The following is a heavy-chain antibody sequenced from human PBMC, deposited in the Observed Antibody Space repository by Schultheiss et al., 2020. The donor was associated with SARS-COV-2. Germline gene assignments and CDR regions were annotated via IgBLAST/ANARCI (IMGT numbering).Heavy chain of an antibody. V-gene: IGHV3-9*01. CDR3: AKDLVDTAMVTGFDP. J-gene: IGHJ5*02. D-gene: IGHD5-18*01. CDR1: GFTFSSYW. Sequence: GGSLRLSCAASGFTFSSYWMSWVRQAPGKGLEWVSGISWNSGSIGYADSVKGRFTISRDNAKNSLYLQMNSLRAEDTALYYCAKDLVDTAMVTGFDPWGQGTLVTVS. CDR2: ISWNSGSI.